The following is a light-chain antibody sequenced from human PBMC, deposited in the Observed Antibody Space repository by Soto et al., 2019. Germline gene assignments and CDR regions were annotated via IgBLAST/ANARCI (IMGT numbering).Light chain of an antibody. V-gene: IGLV1-40*01. CDR3: QSYDSSLDYV. CDR2: DNN. J-gene: IGLJ1*01. Sequence: QSVLTQPPSVSGAPGQWVTISCTGSSTNIGAGYAVHWYQQHPGRAPKLLIYDNNPRPSGVPDRFSGSKSGTSASLAITGVQAEDEADCNCQSYDSSLDYVFGSGTQLTVL. CDR1: STNIGAGYA.